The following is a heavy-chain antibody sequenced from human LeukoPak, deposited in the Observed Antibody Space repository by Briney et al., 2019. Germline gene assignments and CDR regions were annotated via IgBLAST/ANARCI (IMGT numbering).Heavy chain of an antibody. CDR3: AKGDSASHNWFDP. CDR2: IRYDGSNE. CDR1: GFTFSGYG. Sequence: GGSLRLSCAASGFTFSGYGMHWVRQAPGKGLEWVAFIRYDGSNEYYPDSVKGRFTISRDNSRNTLYLQMNSLRPEDTAVYYWAKGDSASHNWFDPWGQGTLVTVSS. J-gene: IGHJ5*02. D-gene: IGHD2-15*01. V-gene: IGHV3-30*02.